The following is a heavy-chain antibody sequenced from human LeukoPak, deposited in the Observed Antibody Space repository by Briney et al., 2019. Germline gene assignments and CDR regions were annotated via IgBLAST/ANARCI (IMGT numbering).Heavy chain of an antibody. J-gene: IGHJ3*02. D-gene: IGHD6-19*01. CDR1: GYTFTNVD. CDR2: MNPNSGNT. CDR3: ARDSSAQTRDDDLFDI. V-gene: IGHV1-8*03. Sequence: ASVKVSCKASGYTFTNVDINWVRQASGQGLEWMGWMNPNSGNTGYAQNFQGRVTITRDTSISTAYMELSSLTPEDTAVYYWARDSSAQTRDDDLFDIWGQGTIVTVSS.